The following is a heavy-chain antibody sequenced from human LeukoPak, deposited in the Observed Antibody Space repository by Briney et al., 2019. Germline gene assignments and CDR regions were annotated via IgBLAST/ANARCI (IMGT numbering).Heavy chain of an antibody. CDR1: GFAFHNYA. J-gene: IGHJ6*02. V-gene: IGHV3-9*01. Sequence: PGRSLRLSRVGSGFAFHNYAMHWVRRPPGKGLEWVSAINWNSDTKAYADSVKGRSTISRDRARNSLYLQMDSLRPEDTALYYCAKDTGGNGAYFYAMDVWGQGTSVTVSS. D-gene: IGHD4-23*01. CDR3: AKDTGGNGAYFYAMDV. CDR2: INWNSDTK.